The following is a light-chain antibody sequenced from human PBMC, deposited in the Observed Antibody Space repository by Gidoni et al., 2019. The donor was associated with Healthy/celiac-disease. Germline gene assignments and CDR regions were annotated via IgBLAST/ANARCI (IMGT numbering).Light chain of an antibody. Sequence: EIVLPQSPATLSLSPWERATLSCRASQSVSSYLAWYQQKPGQAPRLLIYDASNRATGIPARLSGSGSGTDFTLTISSLEPEDFAVYYCQQRSNWPPNTFGQGTRLEIK. CDR1: QSVSSY. J-gene: IGKJ5*01. V-gene: IGKV3-11*01. CDR2: DAS. CDR3: QQRSNWPPNT.